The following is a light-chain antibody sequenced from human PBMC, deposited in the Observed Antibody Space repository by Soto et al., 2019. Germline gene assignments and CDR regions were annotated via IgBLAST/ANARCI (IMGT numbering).Light chain of an antibody. CDR3: AAWDDSLSGVV. CDR1: SSNIGSNT. J-gene: IGLJ2*01. CDR2: TNN. V-gene: IGLV1-44*01. Sequence: QSVLTQPPSASGTPGQRVTISCSGSSSNIGSNTVNWYQKLPGTAPKLLIYTNNLRPSGVPDRSSGSKSGTSASLAISGLQSEDEADYYCAAWDDSLSGVVFGGGTKLTVL.